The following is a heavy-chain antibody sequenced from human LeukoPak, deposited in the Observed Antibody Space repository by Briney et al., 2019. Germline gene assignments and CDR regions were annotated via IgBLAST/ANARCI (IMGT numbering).Heavy chain of an antibody. V-gene: IGHV3-7*01. CDR2: IKQDGSEK. D-gene: IGHD3-22*01. CDR3: ARDYYYDSSGYPYSPFDY. CDR1: GFTFSSYW. J-gene: IGHJ4*02. Sequence: PGGSLRLSCAASGFTFSSYWMSWVRQAPGKGLEWVANIKQDGSEKYYVDSVKGRFTISRDNAKNSLYLQMNSLRAEDTAVYYCARDYYYDSSGYPYSPFDYWGQGTLVTVSS.